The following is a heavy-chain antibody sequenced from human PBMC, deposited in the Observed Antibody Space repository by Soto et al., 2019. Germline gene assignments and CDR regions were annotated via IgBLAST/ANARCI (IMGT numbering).Heavy chain of an antibody. CDR1: GGSISSYY. CDR3: ARHPPRNWFDP. J-gene: IGHJ5*02. CDR2: IYYSGIT. V-gene: IGHV4-59*08. Sequence: PSETLSLTCTVSGGSISSYYWSWIRQPPGKGLEWIGYIYYSGITNYNPSLKSRVTISVDTSKNQFSLKLSSVTAADTAVYYCARHPPRNWFDPWGQGTLVTVSS.